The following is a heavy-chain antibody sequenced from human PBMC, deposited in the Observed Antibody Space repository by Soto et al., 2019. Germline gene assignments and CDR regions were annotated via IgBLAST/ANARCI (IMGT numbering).Heavy chain of an antibody. CDR3: VKNRGAGSLSNWSFAS. CDR1: GFTFSSYD. Sequence: SGGSLRLSCAASGFTFSSYDMHWVRQATGKGLEWVSAIGTAGDTYYPGSVKGRFTISRENAKNSLYLQMNSLRAGDTAVYYCVKNRGAGSLSNWSFASWGRGSLVTVSS. V-gene: IGHV3-13*04. D-gene: IGHD1-26*01. CDR2: IGTAGDT. J-gene: IGHJ2*01.